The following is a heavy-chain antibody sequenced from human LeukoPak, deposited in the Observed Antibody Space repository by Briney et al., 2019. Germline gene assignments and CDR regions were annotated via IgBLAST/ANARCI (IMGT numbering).Heavy chain of an antibody. Sequence: GRSLKLSCAATGFTFSNYAIHWGRQAPGKGLEWVAFISDDGSRQHYADSVKGRFTISRDNSKNTLNLQMNSLRAEDTAVYYCVKDRTGTYTLDYWGQGTLVTVSS. D-gene: IGHD3-10*01. J-gene: IGHJ4*02. CDR1: GFTFSNYA. V-gene: IGHV3-30-3*01. CDR3: VKDRTGTYTLDY. CDR2: ISDDGSRQ.